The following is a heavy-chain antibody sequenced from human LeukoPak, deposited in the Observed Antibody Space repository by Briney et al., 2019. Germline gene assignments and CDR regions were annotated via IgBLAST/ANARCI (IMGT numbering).Heavy chain of an antibody. J-gene: IGHJ5*02. V-gene: IGHV4-34*01. D-gene: IGHD3-3*01. CDR3: ARGGDFWRGVGWFDP. CDR1: DGSFRGDY. CDR2: INQSGST. Sequence: SETLSLTCAVYDGSFRGDYWSWIRQPPGKGLEWIGEINQSGSTNYNPSLKSRVTISVDTSKNQFSLKLSSVTAADTAVYFCARGGDFWRGVGWFDPWGQGTLVTASS.